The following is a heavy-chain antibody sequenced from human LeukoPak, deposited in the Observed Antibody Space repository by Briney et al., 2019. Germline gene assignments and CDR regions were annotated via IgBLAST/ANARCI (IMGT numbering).Heavy chain of an antibody. CDR1: GHTFTGYY. CDR2: INPNSGGT. D-gene: IGHD4-23*01. V-gene: IGHV1-2*02. Sequence: ASMKVSCKASGHTFTGYYMHWVRQAPGQGLEWMGWINPNSGGTNYAQKFQGRVTMTRDTSISTAYMELSRLRSDDTAVYYCARGNGGNSYFDYWGQGALVTVSS. J-gene: IGHJ4*02. CDR3: ARGNGGNSYFDY.